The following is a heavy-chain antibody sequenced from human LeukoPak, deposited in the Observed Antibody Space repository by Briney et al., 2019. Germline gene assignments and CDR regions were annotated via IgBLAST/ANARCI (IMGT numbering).Heavy chain of an antibody. Sequence: PGGSLRLSCAASGFTFSSYSMTWVRQAPGKGLEWVSYVSSSSSTIYYADSVKGRFTISRDNAKNSLYLQMNSLRAEDTAVYYRAREVPINYDYVWGSYRYELDYWGQGTLVTVSS. CDR1: GFTFSSYS. CDR3: AREVPINYDYVWGSYRYELDY. V-gene: IGHV3-48*01. CDR2: VSSSSSTI. J-gene: IGHJ4*02. D-gene: IGHD3-16*02.